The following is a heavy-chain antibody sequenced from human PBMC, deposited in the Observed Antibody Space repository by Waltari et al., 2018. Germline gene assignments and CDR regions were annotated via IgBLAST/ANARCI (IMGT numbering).Heavy chain of an antibody. Sequence: QVQVQQWGAGLLKPSETLSLTCDVYGGSFSGYYYTWFRQPPGKGLEWVGEINHSRNTKYNPSLKSRVTISLDTSKNHISLDLNSVTAADTAVYYCATSKLFGTSVEYWGQGTLVTVSS. D-gene: IGHD3-10*02. CDR3: ATSKLFGTSVEY. V-gene: IGHV4-34*02. J-gene: IGHJ4*02. CDR2: INHSRNT. CDR1: GGSFSGYY.